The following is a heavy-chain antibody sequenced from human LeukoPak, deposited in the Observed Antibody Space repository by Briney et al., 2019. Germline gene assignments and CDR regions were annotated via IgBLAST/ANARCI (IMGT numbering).Heavy chain of an antibody. D-gene: IGHD2-2*02. CDR3: AKGDIVVVPAAIPFGY. V-gene: IGHV3-23*01. Sequence: PAGGSLRLSCAASGFTFSSYAMSWVRQAPGKGLEWVSAISGSGGSTYYADSVKGRFTISRDNSKNTLYLQMNSLRAEDTAVYYCAKGDIVVVPAAIPFGYWGQGTLVTVSS. CDR1: GFTFSSYA. J-gene: IGHJ4*02. CDR2: ISGSGGST.